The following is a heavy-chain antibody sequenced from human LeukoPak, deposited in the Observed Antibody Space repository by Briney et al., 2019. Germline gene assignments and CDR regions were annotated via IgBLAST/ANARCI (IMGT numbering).Heavy chain of an antibody. CDR1: GFTFSSYA. Sequence: HPGGSLRLSCAASGFTFSSYAMHWVRQAPGKGLEWVAVISYDGSNKYYADSVKGRFTISRDNSKNTLYLQMNSLRAEDTAVYYCARVSGLTPEYSSSPADDAFDIWGQGTMVTVSS. CDR2: ISYDGSNK. V-gene: IGHV3-30-3*01. J-gene: IGHJ3*02. CDR3: ARVSGLTPEYSSSPADDAFDI. D-gene: IGHD6-6*01.